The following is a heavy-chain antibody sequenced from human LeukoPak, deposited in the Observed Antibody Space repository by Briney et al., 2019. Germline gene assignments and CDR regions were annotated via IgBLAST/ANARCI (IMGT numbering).Heavy chain of an antibody. CDR1: GGTFSSYA. J-gene: IGHJ4*02. D-gene: IGHD5-18*01. V-gene: IGHV1-18*01. CDR3: ARGATATASNDY. Sequence: ASVKVSCKASGGTFSSYAISWVRQAPGQGLEWMGWISANNGNTNYAQKLQGRVTMTTDTSTSTAYMELRSLRSDDTAVYYCARGATATASNDYWGQGTLVTVSS. CDR2: ISANNGNT.